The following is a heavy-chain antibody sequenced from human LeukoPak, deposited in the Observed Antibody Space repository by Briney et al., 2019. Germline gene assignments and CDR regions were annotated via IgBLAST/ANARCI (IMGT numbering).Heavy chain of an antibody. CDR3: TTDWYYYDSSGYYPIF. D-gene: IGHD3-22*01. J-gene: IGHJ4*02. CDR1: GFPFSDVW. CDR2: IKRKTDGGTA. Sequence: GGSLRLSCAASGFPFSDVWISWARQAPGKGREWVGRIKRKTDGGTADYAAPVKGRLTFSRDDSKNTQYLQINSLKTEDTAVYYCTTDWYYYDSSGYYPIFWGQGTLVTVSS. V-gene: IGHV3-15*01.